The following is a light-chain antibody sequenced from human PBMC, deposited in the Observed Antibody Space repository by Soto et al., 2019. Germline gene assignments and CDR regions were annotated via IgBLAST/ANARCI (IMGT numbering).Light chain of an antibody. J-gene: IGKJ2*02. CDR3: QQGYSNPRT. CDR2: AAS. CDR1: QSISTY. Sequence: DIQMTQSPSSLSAPVGDRVTITCRASQSISTYLNWYQQIPGKAPKLLIYAASTLQSGVPSRFSGGGSGTDFTLTISSLQPDDFATYFCQQGYSNPRTFGQGTKLEIK. V-gene: IGKV1-39*01.